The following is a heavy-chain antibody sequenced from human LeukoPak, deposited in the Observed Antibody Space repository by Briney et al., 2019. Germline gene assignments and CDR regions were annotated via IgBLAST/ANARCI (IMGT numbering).Heavy chain of an antibody. CDR3: ARRPDYSSSSRIYFYC. J-gene: IGHJ4*02. CDR2: INHGGSS. V-gene: IGHV4-34*01. D-gene: IGHD6-6*01. Sequence: SETLSLTCAVSGDSFSGFYWTWIRQPPGKGLEWIGEINHGGSSKYNPSLTSRVTISIATSKNQFSLKLSSVTAADTAVYYCARRPDYSSSSRIYFYCWDQGTLVTVSS. CDR1: GDSFSGFY.